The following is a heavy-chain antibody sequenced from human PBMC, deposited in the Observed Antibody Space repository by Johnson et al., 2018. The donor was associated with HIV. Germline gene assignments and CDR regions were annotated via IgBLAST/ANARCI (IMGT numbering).Heavy chain of an antibody. D-gene: IGHD3-22*01. CDR2: ISSSGSTI. CDR1: GFTFSDYY. Sequence: VQVVESGGGLVKPGGSLRLSCAASGFTFSDYYMSWIRQAPGKGLEWISYISSSGSTIYYADSVKGRFTISRDNAKNSLYLQMNSLRAEDTAVYYCARASGLYYYDSSGYPRGAFDIWGQGTMVTVSS. J-gene: IGHJ3*02. V-gene: IGHV3-11*04. CDR3: ARASGLYYYDSSGYPRGAFDI.